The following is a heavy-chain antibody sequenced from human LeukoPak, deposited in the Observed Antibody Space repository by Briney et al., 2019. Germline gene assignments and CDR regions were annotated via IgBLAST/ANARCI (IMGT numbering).Heavy chain of an antibody. J-gene: IGHJ6*02. Sequence: GGSLRLSCVASGFTFSNYWMHWVRQAPGKGLEWVANIRQDGGEKYCVDSVKGRFTISRDNAKNSLYLQMSSLRAEDTAVYYCGRAMDVWGQGTTVTVSS. CDR1: GFTFSNYW. V-gene: IGHV3-7*03. CDR2: IRQDGGEK. CDR3: GRAMDV.